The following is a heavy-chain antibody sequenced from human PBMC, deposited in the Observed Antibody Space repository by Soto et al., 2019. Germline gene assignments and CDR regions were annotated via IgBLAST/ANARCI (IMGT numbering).Heavy chain of an antibody. J-gene: IGHJ4*02. CDR3: EKDGGGWPSYGFDY. CDR1: GFTFSSYA. D-gene: IGHD6-19*01. V-gene: IGHV3-23*01. Sequence: VGSLRLSCAASGFTFSSYAMSWVRQAPGKGLEWVSAISGSGGSTYYADSVKGRFTISRDNSKNTLYLQMNSLRAEDTAVYYCEKDGGGWPSYGFDYWGQGTLVTVSS. CDR2: ISGSGGST.